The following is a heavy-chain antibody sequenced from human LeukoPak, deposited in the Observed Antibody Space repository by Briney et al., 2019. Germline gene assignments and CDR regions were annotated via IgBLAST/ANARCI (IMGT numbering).Heavy chain of an antibody. J-gene: IGHJ4*02. CDR1: GYSFTSYW. Sequence: PGESLKISCKGSGYSFTSYWICWVRQMPGKGLEWMGIIYPGDPDTRYSPSFQGQVTISADKSLSTAYLQWSSLKASDTAMYYCARTMVRGVIASARDYWGQGTLVTVSS. CDR3: ARTMVRGVIASARDY. V-gene: IGHV5-51*01. D-gene: IGHD3-10*01. CDR2: IYPGDPDT.